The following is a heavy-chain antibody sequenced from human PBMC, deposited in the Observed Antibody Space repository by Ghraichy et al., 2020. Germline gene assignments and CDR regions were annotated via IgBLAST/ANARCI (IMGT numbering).Heavy chain of an antibody. J-gene: IGHJ6*02. D-gene: IGHD1-1*01. CDR3: ARADWNRRDLVHYGMDV. CDR1: GGSVSSGSYY. CDR2: IYYSGST. Sequence: SETLSLTCTVSGGSVSSGSYYWSWIRQPPGKGLEWIGYIYYSGSTNYNPSLKSRVTISVDTSKNQFSLKLSSVTAADTAVYYCARADWNRRDLVHYGMDVWGQGTTVTVSS. V-gene: IGHV4-61*01.